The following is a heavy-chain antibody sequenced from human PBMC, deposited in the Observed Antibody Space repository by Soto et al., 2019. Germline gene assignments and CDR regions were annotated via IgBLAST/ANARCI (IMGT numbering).Heavy chain of an antibody. D-gene: IGHD3-22*01. J-gene: IGHJ3*02. Sequence: GASVKVSCKASGGTFSSYAISWVRQAPGQGLEWMGGIIPIFGTANYAQKFQGRVTITADESTSTAYMELSSLRSEDTAVYYCARDGYYDSSGYYQPSDAFDIWGQGTMVTVS. V-gene: IGHV1-69*13. CDR1: GGTFSSYA. CDR3: ARDGYYDSSGYYQPSDAFDI. CDR2: IIPIFGTA.